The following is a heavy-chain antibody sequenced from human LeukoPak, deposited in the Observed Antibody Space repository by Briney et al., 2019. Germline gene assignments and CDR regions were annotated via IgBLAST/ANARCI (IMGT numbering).Heavy chain of an antibody. J-gene: IGHJ4*02. D-gene: IGHD1-1*01. Sequence: GGSLRLSCAASEFTFTTYGMHWVRQAPGKGLEWVAFIYYDGSNIYYADYVKGRFPISRDISKNTLYLQMDSLRAEDTAIYYCARDWKTTSFDYWGQGTLVTVSS. CDR2: IYYDGSNI. CDR1: EFTFTTYG. CDR3: ARDWKTTSFDY. V-gene: IGHV3-33*01.